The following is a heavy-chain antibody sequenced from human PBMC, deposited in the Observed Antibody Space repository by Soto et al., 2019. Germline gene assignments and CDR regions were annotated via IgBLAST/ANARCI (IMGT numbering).Heavy chain of an antibody. Sequence: GESLKISCKGSGYSFTSYWIGWVRQMPGKGLEWMGIIYPGDSDTRYSPSFQGQVTISADKSISTAYLQWSSLKASDTAMYYCARSGGVAGTFDWFDPWGQGTLVTVSS. J-gene: IGHJ5*02. CDR2: IYPGDSDT. CDR3: ARSGGVAGTFDWFDP. V-gene: IGHV5-51*06. D-gene: IGHD6-19*01. CDR1: GYSFTSYW.